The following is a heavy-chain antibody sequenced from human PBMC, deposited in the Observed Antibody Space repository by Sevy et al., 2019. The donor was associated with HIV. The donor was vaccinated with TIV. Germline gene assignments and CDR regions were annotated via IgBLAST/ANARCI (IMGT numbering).Heavy chain of an antibody. D-gene: IGHD2-21*01. J-gene: IGHJ4*02. V-gene: IGHV3-13*01. CDR2: IGTLADT. CDR1: GFTFSGSD. Sequence: GESLKISCAASGFTFSGSDMHWVRQVKGKGLEWISSIGTLADTFYADSVKGRFTISRDNAQSYLYLHLSSLKVGDTALYFCVRGLQTHCDRTACPLDYWGQGTLVTVSS. CDR3: VRGLQTHCDRTACPLDY.